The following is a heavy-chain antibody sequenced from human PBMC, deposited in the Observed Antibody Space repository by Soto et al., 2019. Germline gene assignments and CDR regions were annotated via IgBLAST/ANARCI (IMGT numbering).Heavy chain of an antibody. CDR2: IHYTGST. J-gene: IGHJ5*02. Sequence: SETLSLTCTVSGCSMSRYYWTWIRQPPGKGLEWIGNIHYTGSTNYNPSLKSRVTILLGTSTSQFSLKVSSVTAADTAVYYCARDLTISSTDGPLDPWGHGTLVTVSS. V-gene: IGHV4-59*01. CDR1: GCSMSRYY. D-gene: IGHD1-1*01. CDR3: ARDLTISSTDGPLDP.